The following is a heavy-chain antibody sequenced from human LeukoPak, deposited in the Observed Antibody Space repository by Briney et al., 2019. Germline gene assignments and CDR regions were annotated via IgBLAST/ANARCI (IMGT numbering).Heavy chain of an antibody. D-gene: IGHD3-3*01. CDR1: GYTFTNHA. CDR3: ARGEWLLED. V-gene: IGHV7-4-1*02. J-gene: IGHJ4*02. Sequence: GASVKVSCKASGYTFTNHAMNWVRQAPGQGLEWMGWININTGNRTYAQGFTGRFVFSLDTSVSTAYLQISSLKAEDTAVYYCARGEWLLEDWGQGTLVTVSS. CDR2: ININTGNR.